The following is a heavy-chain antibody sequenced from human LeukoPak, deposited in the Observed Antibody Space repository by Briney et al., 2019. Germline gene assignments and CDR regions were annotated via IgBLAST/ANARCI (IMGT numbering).Heavy chain of an antibody. CDR2: IYYSGST. CDR1: GDSISSYY. D-gene: IGHD2-15*01. V-gene: IGHV4-59*01. Sequence: PSETLSLTCTVSGDSISSYYWNWIRQPPGKGLDWIGYIYYSGSTNYNPSLKSRVTISVDTSKKQFSLKLTSVTAADTAVYYCARASCSGGTCPRGWYFDYWGQGTLVTVSS. CDR3: ARASCSGGTCPRGWYFDY. J-gene: IGHJ4*02.